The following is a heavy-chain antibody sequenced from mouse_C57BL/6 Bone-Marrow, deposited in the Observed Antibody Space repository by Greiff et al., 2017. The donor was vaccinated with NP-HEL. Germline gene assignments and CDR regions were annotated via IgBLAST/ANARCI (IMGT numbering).Heavy chain of an antibody. D-gene: IGHD2-3*01. V-gene: IGHV5-12*01. Sequence: EVKLMESGGGLVQPGGSLKLSCAASGFTFSDYYMYWVRQTPEKRLEWVAYISNGGGSTYYPDTVKGRFTISRDNAKNTLYLQMSRLKSEDTAMYYCARWLSYDGYYEGYFDVWGTGTTVTVSS. J-gene: IGHJ1*03. CDR1: GFTFSDYY. CDR3: ARWLSYDGYYEGYFDV. CDR2: ISNGGGST.